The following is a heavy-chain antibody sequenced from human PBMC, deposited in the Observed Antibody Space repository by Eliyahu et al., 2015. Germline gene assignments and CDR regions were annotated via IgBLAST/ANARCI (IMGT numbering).Heavy chain of an antibody. J-gene: IGHJ4*02. CDR3: TSGYYYRGDY. CDR1: GXSIXSGSYX. V-gene: IGHV4-61*02. CDR2: XYTSGXT. D-gene: IGHD3-22*01. Sequence: QVQLQESGPGLVKPSQTLSLTCTVXGXSIXSGSYXWXWXRQPAGKGLEWIGRXYTSGXTNYNPSLKSRVSISVDTSKNQFSLKXSSVTAADTAVYYCTSGYYYRGDYWGQGTLVTVSS.